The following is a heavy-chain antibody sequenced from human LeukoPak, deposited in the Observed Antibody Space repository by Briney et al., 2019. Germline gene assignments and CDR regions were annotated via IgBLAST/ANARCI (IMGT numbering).Heavy chain of an antibody. CDR2: IWFDGSKK. Sequence: PGRSLRLSCAASGFIFSDYAMHWVRQAPGKGLEWVAQIWFDGSKKNYADSVKGRFTISRDQSKNTVSLQMNSLRAEDTALYYCAKDGQSYAPYAMDAWGQGTTVTVSS. CDR1: GFIFSDYA. D-gene: IGHD5-18*01. V-gene: IGHV3-30*18. CDR3: AKDGQSYAPYAMDA. J-gene: IGHJ6*02.